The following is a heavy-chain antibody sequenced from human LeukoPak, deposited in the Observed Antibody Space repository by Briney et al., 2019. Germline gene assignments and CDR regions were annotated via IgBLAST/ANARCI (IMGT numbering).Heavy chain of an antibody. J-gene: IGHJ4*02. D-gene: IGHD4-11*01. CDR3: AKGLNTVTTSEFDY. CDR2: IYSGGST. Sequence: GGSLRLSCAASGFTVSSNYMSWVRQAPGKGLEWVSVIYSGGSTYYADSVKGRFTISRDNSKNTLYLQMNSLRAEDTAVYYCAKGLNTVTTSEFDYWGQGTLVTVSS. CDR1: GFTVSSNY. V-gene: IGHV3-53*01.